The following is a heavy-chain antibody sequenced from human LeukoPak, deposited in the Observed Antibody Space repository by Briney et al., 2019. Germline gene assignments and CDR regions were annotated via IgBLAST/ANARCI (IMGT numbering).Heavy chain of an antibody. D-gene: IGHD2-15*01. Sequence: SETLSLTCTVSGGSISSSSYYRGWIRQPPGKGLEWIVSIYYSGSTYYNSSLKSRVTISVDTSKNQFSLKLTSVTAADTAVYYCARKGDVVVVAGNWFDPWGQGTLVIVSS. J-gene: IGHJ5*02. CDR2: IYYSGST. CDR1: GGSISSSSYY. V-gene: IGHV4-39*01. CDR3: ARKGDVVVVAGNWFDP.